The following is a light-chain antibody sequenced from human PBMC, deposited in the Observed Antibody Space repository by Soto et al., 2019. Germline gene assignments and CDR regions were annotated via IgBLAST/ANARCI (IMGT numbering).Light chain of an antibody. Sequence: DIQMTQSPSSLSASVGDRVTITCRASQSITSYLNWYQQKLGKVPKLLIYAASNLQSGVPSRYSGSGSGTDFTLTITSLQSEDFAVYYCQQYNAWPRTFGQGTKVDIK. J-gene: IGKJ1*01. V-gene: IGKV1-39*01. CDR1: QSITSY. CDR3: QQYNAWPRT. CDR2: AAS.